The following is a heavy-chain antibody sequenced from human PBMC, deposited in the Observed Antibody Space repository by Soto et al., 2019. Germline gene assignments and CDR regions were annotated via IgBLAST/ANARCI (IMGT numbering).Heavy chain of an antibody. J-gene: IGHJ4*02. D-gene: IGHD3-22*01. CDR1: GFTFSSYG. CDR2: IWYDGSNK. V-gene: IGHV3-33*01. CDR3: ARDGVYYDSSGYYSFDY. Sequence: PVGSLRLSCAASGFTFSSYGMHWVRQAPGKGLEWVAVIWYDGSNKYYADSVKGRFTISRDNSKNTLYLQMNSLRAEDTAVYYCARDGVYYDSSGYYSFDYWGQGTLVTVSS.